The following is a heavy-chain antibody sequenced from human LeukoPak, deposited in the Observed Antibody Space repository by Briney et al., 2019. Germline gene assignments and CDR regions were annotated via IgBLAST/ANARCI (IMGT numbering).Heavy chain of an antibody. CDR1: GGSFSGYY. CDR2: INHSGST. J-gene: IGHJ4*02. Sequence: PETLSLTCAVYGGSFSGYYWSWIRQPPGKGLEWIGEINHSGSTNYNPSLKSRVTISVDTSKNQFSLKLSSVTAADTAVYYCARARRGDGDYVIDYWGQGTLVTVSS. CDR3: ARARRGDGDYVIDY. D-gene: IGHD4-17*01. V-gene: IGHV4-34*01.